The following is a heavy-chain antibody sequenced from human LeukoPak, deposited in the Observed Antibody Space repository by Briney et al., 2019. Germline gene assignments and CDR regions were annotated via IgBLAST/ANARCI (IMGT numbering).Heavy chain of an antibody. J-gene: IGHJ4*02. Sequence: PSETLSLTCTVSGGSISSYYWSWIRQPPGKGLEWIGHVYYSGSTNSNPSLKSRVTISVDTSKNQVSLKLRSVTAAGTAVYFCARQRALYSSSDYWGRGTQVTVSS. CDR3: ARQRALYSSSDY. CDR2: VYYSGST. CDR1: GGSISSYY. D-gene: IGHD6-6*01. V-gene: IGHV4-59*08.